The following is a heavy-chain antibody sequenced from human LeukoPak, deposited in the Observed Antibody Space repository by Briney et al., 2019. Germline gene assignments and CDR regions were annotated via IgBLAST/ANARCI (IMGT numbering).Heavy chain of an antibody. CDR2: INSDGSST. D-gene: IGHD2-15*01. V-gene: IGHV3-74*01. J-gene: IGHJ4*02. CDR3: ARDLHCGGSSCYSGFDY. Sequence: GGSLRLPCAASGFTFSSYWMHWVRQAPGKGLVWVSRINSDGSSTSYADSVKGRFTISRDNAKNTLYLQMNSLRAEDTAVYYCARDLHCGGSSCYSGFDYWGQGTLVTVSS. CDR1: GFTFSSYW.